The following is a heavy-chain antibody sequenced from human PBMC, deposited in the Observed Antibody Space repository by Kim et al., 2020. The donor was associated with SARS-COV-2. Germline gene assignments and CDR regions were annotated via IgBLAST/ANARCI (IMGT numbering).Heavy chain of an antibody. Sequence: GGSLRLSCAASGFTFSSYAMSWVRQAPGKGLEWVSAISGSGGSTYYADSVKGRFTISRDNAKNTLYLQMNSLRAEDTAVYYCAKTHSSGTGGMDLWGQGTTVTVSS. CDR3: AKTHSSGTGGMDL. CDR1: GFTFSSYA. J-gene: IGHJ6*02. V-gene: IGHV3-23*01. D-gene: IGHD6-19*01. CDR2: ISGSGGST.